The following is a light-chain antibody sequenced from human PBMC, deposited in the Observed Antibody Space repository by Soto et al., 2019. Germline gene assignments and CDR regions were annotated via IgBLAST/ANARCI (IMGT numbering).Light chain of an antibody. CDR2: DAS. V-gene: IGKV3-11*01. CDR3: QLRSSWPPYT. CDR1: QSVGTY. J-gene: IGKJ2*01. Sequence: EFVLTQSPATLSLSPGEGASLSCWASQSVGTYMAWYQHKPGQPPRLPIYDASKRATGIPARFSGSGSGTNFTFTISSLEPADFALYFCQLRSSWPPYTFAQGTKVEMK.